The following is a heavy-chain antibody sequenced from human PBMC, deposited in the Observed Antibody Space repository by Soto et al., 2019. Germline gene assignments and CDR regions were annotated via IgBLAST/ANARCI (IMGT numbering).Heavy chain of an antibody. D-gene: IGHD6-13*01. CDR2: IYHSGST. V-gene: IGHV4-59*12. J-gene: IGHJ5*02. CDR1: GGSISSYY. Sequence: PSETLSLTCTVSGGSISSYYWSWIRQPPGKGLEWIGEIYHSGSTNPNPSLKSRVTISVDKSKNQFSLKLSSVTAADTAVYYCARVIATAVHWFDPWGQGTLVTVSS. CDR3: ARVIATAVHWFDP.